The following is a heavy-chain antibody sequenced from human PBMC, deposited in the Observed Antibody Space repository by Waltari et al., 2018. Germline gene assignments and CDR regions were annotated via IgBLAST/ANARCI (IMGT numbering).Heavy chain of an antibody. CDR1: GGSISSGGYY. Sequence: LQESGPGLVKPSETLSLTCTVSGGSISSGGYYWGWIRQSPGKGLEWIGSIYYSGSTHYNPTLESRVTISGDTSKNQFSLKVSSVTAADTAVYYCARHWKRSGYRFDPWGQGTLVTVSS. D-gene: IGHD5-12*01. CDR3: ARHWKRSGYRFDP. CDR2: IYYSGST. J-gene: IGHJ5*02. V-gene: IGHV4-39*01.